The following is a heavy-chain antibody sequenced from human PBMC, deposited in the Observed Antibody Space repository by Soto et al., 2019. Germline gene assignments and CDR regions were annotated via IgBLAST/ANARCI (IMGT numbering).Heavy chain of an antibody. Sequence: GEALKISCKGSGYSFTSYWIGWVRQMPGKGLEWRGIIYPGDSDTRYSPSFQGQVTISADKSISTAYLKWSSLKASDTAMYYCARLMTYYDFWSGPPADYWGQGTLVTVSS. CDR1: GYSFTSYW. CDR3: ARLMTYYDFWSGPPADY. V-gene: IGHV5-51*01. J-gene: IGHJ4*02. D-gene: IGHD3-3*01. CDR2: IYPGDSDT.